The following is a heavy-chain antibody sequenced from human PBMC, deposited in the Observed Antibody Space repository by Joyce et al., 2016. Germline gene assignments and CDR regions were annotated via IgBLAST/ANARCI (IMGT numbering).Heavy chain of an antibody. J-gene: IGHJ4*02. CDR2: MTMDGREK. V-gene: IGHV3-30*02. D-gene: IGHD1-26*01. CDR3: ARDGSHYEVDD. Sequence: QVQLVESGGGVVQPGGSLRLSCVASGFTFGAYGMHWVRQAPGKGLGWVAFMTMDGREKYYADSVKGRLTISRDNSKSTLYAQMNSLRVEDTAVYYCARDGSHYEVDDWGQGTLVTVSS. CDR1: GFTFGAYG.